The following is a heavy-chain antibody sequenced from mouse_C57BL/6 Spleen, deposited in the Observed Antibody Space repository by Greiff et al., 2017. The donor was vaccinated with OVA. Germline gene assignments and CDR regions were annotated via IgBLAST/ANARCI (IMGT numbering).Heavy chain of an antibody. D-gene: IGHD2-3*01. CDR1: GYTFTSYW. J-gene: IGHJ2*01. CDR2: INPSNGGT. V-gene: IGHV1-53*01. CDR3: ATYDGYYPPDY. Sequence: QVQLQQPGTELVKPGASVKLSCKASGYTFTSYWMHWVKQRPGQGLEWIGNINPSNGGTNYNEKLKSKATLTADKSSSTAYMQLSSLTSEDSAVYYCATYDGYYPPDYWGQGTTLTVSS.